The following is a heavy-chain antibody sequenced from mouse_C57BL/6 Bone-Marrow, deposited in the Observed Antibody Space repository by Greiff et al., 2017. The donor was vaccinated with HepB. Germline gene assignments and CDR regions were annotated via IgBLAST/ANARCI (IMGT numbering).Heavy chain of an antibody. V-gene: IGHV1-82*01. J-gene: IGHJ4*01. CDR2: IYPGDGDT. CDR1: GYAFSSSW. Sequence: VKLQESGPELVKPGASVKISCKASGYAFSSSWMNWVKQRPGKGLEWIGRIYPGDGDTNYNGKFKGKATLTADKSSSTAYMQLSSLTSEDSAVYFCAILWAMDYWGQGTSVTVSS. D-gene: IGHD1-1*02. CDR3: AILWAMDY.